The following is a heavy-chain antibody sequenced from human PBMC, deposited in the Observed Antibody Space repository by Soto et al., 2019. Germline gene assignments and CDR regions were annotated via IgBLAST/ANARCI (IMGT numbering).Heavy chain of an antibody. J-gene: IGHJ4*02. Sequence: QVQLVQSGAEVQKPGSSVKVSCKASGGTFSSYAISWVRQAPGQGLEWMGGIIPIFGTANYAQKFQGRVTIXXXXXXXTAXMELSSLRSEDTAVYYCARVSAAAGYSSSWYFDYWGQGTLVTVSS. CDR3: ARVSAAAGYSSSWYFDY. CDR1: GGTFSSYA. D-gene: IGHD6-13*01. V-gene: IGHV1-69*01. CDR2: IIPIFGTA.